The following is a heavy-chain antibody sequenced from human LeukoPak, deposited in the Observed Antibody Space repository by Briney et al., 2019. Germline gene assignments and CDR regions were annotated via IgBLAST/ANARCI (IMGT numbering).Heavy chain of an antibody. CDR2: ISGSGDIA. J-gene: IGHJ4*02. CDR1: GFTFSSYA. V-gene: IGHV3-23*01. Sequence: PGGSLRLSCAASGFTFSSYAMSWVRQAPGKGPEWVSGISGSGDIAYYADSVKGRFTISRDNSKNTLYLQMDSLRAEDTAVYYCAKGNDFLSGFYFDYWGQGTLVTVSS. D-gene: IGHD3-3*01. CDR3: AKGNDFLSGFYFDY.